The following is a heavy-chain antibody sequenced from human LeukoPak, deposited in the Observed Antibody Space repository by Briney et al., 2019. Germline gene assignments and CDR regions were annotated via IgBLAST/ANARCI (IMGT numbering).Heavy chain of an antibody. CDR2: ISYDGSNK. Sequence: PGRSLRLSCAASGFTFSSYGMHWVRQAPGKGLEWVAVISYDGSNKYYADTVKGRFTISRDNSKNTLYLQMNSLRADDTAVYYCAKDGHYDSSGYYGVFDYWGQGPLVTVSS. CDR1: GFTFSSYG. D-gene: IGHD3-22*01. J-gene: IGHJ4*02. CDR3: AKDGHYDSSGYYGVFDY. V-gene: IGHV3-30*18.